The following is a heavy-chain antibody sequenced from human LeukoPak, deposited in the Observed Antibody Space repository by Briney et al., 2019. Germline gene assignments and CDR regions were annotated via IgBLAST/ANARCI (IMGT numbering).Heavy chain of an antibody. Sequence: PSETLSLTCTVSGGSISSYYWSWIRQPPGKGLEWIGYIYYSGSTNYNPSLKSRVTISVDTSKNQFSLKLSSVTAADTAVYYCARESGVWGSPPRFDYWGQGTLVTVSS. CDR1: GGSISSYY. J-gene: IGHJ4*02. CDR2: IYYSGST. CDR3: ARESGVWGSPPRFDY. V-gene: IGHV4-59*12. D-gene: IGHD3-16*01.